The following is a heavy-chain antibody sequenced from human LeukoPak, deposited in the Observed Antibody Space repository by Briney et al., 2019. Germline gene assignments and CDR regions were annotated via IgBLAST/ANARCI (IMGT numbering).Heavy chain of an antibody. CDR2: ISVYSGHT. Sequence: ASVKVSCKASGYSFTTYGITWVRQAPGQGLEWMGWISVYSGHTNYAQNLQGRVTMTTDTSTSTAYMELRSLRSDDTAVYYCAREHTYYDFWSGPDYWGQGTLVTVSS. J-gene: IGHJ4*02. D-gene: IGHD3-3*01. CDR1: GYSFTTYG. CDR3: AREHTYYDFWSGPDY. V-gene: IGHV1-18*01.